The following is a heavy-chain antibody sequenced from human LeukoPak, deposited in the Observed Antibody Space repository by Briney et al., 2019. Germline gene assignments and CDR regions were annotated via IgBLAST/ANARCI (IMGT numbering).Heavy chain of an antibody. CDR1: GYTFTNYG. CDR2: ISGYNGNT. V-gene: IGHV1-18*01. D-gene: IGHD1-14*01. CDR3: TRDISVSYFGY. J-gene: IGHJ4*02. Sequence: ASVKVSCKASGYTFTNYGISWVRQAPGQGLEWMGWISGYNGNTNYAQKFQGRVTMTTDTSTSTAYMELRSLRSDDTAVYYCTRDISVSYFGYWGQGTLVTVSS.